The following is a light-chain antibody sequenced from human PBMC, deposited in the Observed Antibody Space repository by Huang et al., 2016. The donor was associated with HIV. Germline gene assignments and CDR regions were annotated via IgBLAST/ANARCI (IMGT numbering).Light chain of an antibody. CDR2: DAS. Sequence: EIVLTQSPATLSLSPGERAPLSCRASQSVSSYLAWYQQKPGQAPRLLIYDASTRATGIPARFSGSGSGTDFTLTISSLEPEDFAVYYCQQRSNWPPWTFGQGTKVEIK. V-gene: IGKV3-11*01. CDR1: QSVSSY. CDR3: QQRSNWPPWT. J-gene: IGKJ1*01.